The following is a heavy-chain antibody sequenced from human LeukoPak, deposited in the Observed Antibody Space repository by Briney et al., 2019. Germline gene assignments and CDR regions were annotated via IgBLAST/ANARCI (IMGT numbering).Heavy chain of an antibody. CDR2: ISGSGSNT. V-gene: IGHV3-23*01. Sequence: GGSLRLSCAASGFTFNNYAMSWVRQAPGKGLEWVSTISGSGSNTYYADSVKGRFTISRDNSKNTLYLQMNSLRAEDTAVYYCAKDGGSYSFQHWGQGTLVTVSS. D-gene: IGHD3-22*01. J-gene: IGHJ1*01. CDR1: GFTFNNYA. CDR3: AKDGGSYSFQH.